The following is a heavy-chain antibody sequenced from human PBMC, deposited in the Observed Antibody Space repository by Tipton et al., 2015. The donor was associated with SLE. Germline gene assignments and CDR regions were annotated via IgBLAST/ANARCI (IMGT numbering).Heavy chain of an antibody. V-gene: IGHV4-31*03. J-gene: IGHJ4*02. Sequence: TLSLTCTVSGGSISSGGYYWSWIRQSPGKGLEWIGYISYSGSTNYNSSLKSRIVMSVDTSKNQFSLNLASVTAADTAVYYCARFRPTWGEATPHYFDFWGRGTPVVVSS. CDR1: GGSISSGGYY. D-gene: IGHD7-27*01. CDR2: ISYSGST. CDR3: ARFRPTWGEATPHYFDF.